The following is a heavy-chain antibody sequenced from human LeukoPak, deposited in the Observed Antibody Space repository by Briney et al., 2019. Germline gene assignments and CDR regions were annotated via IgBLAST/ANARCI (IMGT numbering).Heavy chain of an antibody. CDR2: IYTSGST. CDR3: ARDDIWFDP. CDR1: GASISSGSYY. D-gene: IGHD2-15*01. J-gene: IGHJ5*02. V-gene: IGHV4-61*02. Sequence: PSETLSLTCTVSGASISSGSYYWSWIRQPAGKGLEWIGRIYTSGSTNYNPSLKSRVTISVDTSKNQFSLKLSSVTAADTAVYYCARDDIWFDPWGQGTLVTVSS.